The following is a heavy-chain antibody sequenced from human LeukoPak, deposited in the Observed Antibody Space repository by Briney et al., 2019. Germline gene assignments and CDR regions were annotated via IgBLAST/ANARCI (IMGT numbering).Heavy chain of an antibody. CDR3: ARGVVIAPQTFDY. J-gene: IGHJ4*02. Sequence: SETLSLTCTVSGGSISSYYWSWIRQPPGKGLEWIGYIYYSGSTNYNPSLKSRVTISVDTSKNQFSLKLSSVTVADTAVYYCARGVVIAPQTFDYWGPGTLVTVSS. CDR1: GGSISSYY. CDR2: IYYSGST. D-gene: IGHD2-21*01. V-gene: IGHV4-59*01.